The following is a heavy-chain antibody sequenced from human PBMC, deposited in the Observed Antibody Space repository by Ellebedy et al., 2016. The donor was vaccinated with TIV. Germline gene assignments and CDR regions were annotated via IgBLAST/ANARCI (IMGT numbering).Heavy chain of an antibody. CDR1: GFTFSSYA. V-gene: IGHV3-30-3*01. D-gene: IGHD5-12*01. Sequence: GGSLRLSXAASGFTFSSYAMHWVRQAPGKGLEWVAVISYDGSNKYYADSVKGRFTISRDNSKNTLYLQMNSLRAEDTAVYYCAREEAGYSGFMDVWGQGTTVTVSS. J-gene: IGHJ6*02. CDR2: ISYDGSNK. CDR3: AREEAGYSGFMDV.